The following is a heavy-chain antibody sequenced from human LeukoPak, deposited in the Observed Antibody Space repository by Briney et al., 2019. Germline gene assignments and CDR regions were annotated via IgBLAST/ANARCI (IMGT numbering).Heavy chain of an antibody. D-gene: IGHD2-15*01. CDR1: GGTFSSYA. J-gene: IGHJ6*03. Sequence: SVKVSCKASGGTFSSYAISWVRQAPGQGLEWMGGIIPIFGTANYAQKFQGRVTITTDESTSTAYMELSSLRSEDTAVYYCASIRALEDCSGGSCSDYYYYYMDVWGKGTTVTLSS. V-gene: IGHV1-69*05. CDR2: IIPIFGTA. CDR3: ASIRALEDCSGGSCSDYYYYYMDV.